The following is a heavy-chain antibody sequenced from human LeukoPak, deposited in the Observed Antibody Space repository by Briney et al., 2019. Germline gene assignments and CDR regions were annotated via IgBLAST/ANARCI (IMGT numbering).Heavy chain of an antibody. CDR1: GFTFSDFY. CDR2: ITIGGRAI. Sequence: GGSLRLSCAASGFTFSDFYMSWIRQAPGQGLEWVSYITIGGRAIYYADSVQGRFTISRDNARNSLYLQMNGLRAEDTAVYYCARDIVATSGDLWGEGTLVTVSS. V-gene: IGHV3-11*01. J-gene: IGHJ4*02. D-gene: IGHD5-12*01. CDR3: ARDIVATSGDL.